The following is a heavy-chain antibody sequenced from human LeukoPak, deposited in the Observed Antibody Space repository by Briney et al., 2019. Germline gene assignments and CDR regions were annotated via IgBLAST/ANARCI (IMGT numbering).Heavy chain of an antibody. Sequence: SETLSLTCTLSAGSISRYYWNWIRQPPGKGLEWIGYIYYNGSNNYNPSLKTRVTISVHTSRSLFSLRLSSVTAADTAVYYCARSPSGREWDPLHFDYWGQGTPVTVSS. CDR2: IYYNGSN. CDR3: ARSPSGREWDPLHFDY. CDR1: AGSISRYY. D-gene: IGHD1-26*01. J-gene: IGHJ4*02. V-gene: IGHV4-59*01.